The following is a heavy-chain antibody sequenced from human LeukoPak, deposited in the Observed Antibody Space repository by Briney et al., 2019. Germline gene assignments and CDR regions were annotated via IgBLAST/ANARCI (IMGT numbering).Heavy chain of an antibody. V-gene: IGHV4-34*01. D-gene: IGHD3-10*01. CDR3: ARGGITMRRAAFDI. CDR1: GGSFSGYY. Sequence: SETLSLTCAVYGGSFSGYYWSWIRQPPGKGLEWIGEINHSGSTNYNPSLKSRVTISVDTSKNQFSLKLSSVTAADTAVYYCARGGITMRRAAFDIWGQGTMVTVSS. J-gene: IGHJ3*02. CDR2: INHSGST.